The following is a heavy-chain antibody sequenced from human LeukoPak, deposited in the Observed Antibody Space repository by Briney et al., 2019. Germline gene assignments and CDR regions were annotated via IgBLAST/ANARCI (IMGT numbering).Heavy chain of an antibody. V-gene: IGHV3-23*01. J-gene: IGHJ4*02. Sequence: GGSLRLSCVASGFTFNNYAISWVRQAPGKGLEWVSGISGTGVKTVYSDSVKGCFTISRDNSKNTLYLQMNTLRAEDTALYYCAKDLLSGTGYYSWGIFDYWGQGTLVTVSS. CDR1: GFTFNNYA. CDR3: AKDLLSGTGYYSWGIFDY. D-gene: IGHD3-22*01. CDR2: ISGTGVKT.